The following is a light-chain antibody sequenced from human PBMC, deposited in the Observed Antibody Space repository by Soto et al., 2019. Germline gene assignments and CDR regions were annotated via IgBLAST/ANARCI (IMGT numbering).Light chain of an antibody. J-gene: IGKJ1*01. CDR3: QKYDTAPTWT. Sequence: DIQMTQSPSSLSASIGDRVTITCRASQGITNYLAWYQQKPGKVPKVLIYDASTLQPGVPSRFSGSGSGTDFTLTISSLQPEDIATYYCQKYDTAPTWTFGQGTKVEI. CDR1: QGITNY. CDR2: DAS. V-gene: IGKV1-27*01.